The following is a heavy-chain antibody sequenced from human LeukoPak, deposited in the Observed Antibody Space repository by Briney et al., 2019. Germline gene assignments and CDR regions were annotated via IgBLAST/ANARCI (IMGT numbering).Heavy chain of an antibody. CDR2: ISGSGGST. CDR3: AKNSFYDFWSGYHFDY. J-gene: IGHJ4*02. D-gene: IGHD3-3*01. CDR1: GFTFSSYA. V-gene: IGHV3-23*01. Sequence: GRSLRLSCAASGFTFSSYAMSWARQAPGKGLEWVSAISGSGGSTYYADSVKGRFTISRDNSKNTLYLQMNSLRAEDTAVYYCAKNSFYDFWSGYHFDYWGQGTLVTVSS.